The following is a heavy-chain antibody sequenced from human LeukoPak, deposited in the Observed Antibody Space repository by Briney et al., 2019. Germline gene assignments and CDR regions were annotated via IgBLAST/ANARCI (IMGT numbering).Heavy chain of an antibody. Sequence: PGGSLRLSCAASGFTVSSNYMSWVRQAPGKGLEWVSVIYSGGSTYYADSVKGRFTISRDNAKKFLYLQMNGLRAEDTAFYYCARHNQYIYAYYYMDVWGKGTTVTVSS. CDR3: ARHNQYIYAYYYMDV. J-gene: IGHJ6*03. D-gene: IGHD5-18*01. V-gene: IGHV3-66*04. CDR2: IYSGGST. CDR1: GFTVSSNY.